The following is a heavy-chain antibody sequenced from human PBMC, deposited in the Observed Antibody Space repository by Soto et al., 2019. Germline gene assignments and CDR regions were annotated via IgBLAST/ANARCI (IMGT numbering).Heavy chain of an antibody. CDR2: INAGSGYT. V-gene: IGHV1-3*01. CDR1: GYTFTTLS. J-gene: IGHJ4*02. Sequence: GASVKVSCKASGYTFTTLSMHWVRQAPGQSLEWMGYINAGSGYTKYSQNFQGRVTITRDTSASTAYMELSSLRSEDTAVYYCARGGTAYYDFWRGYYPYFDYWGQGTLVTVSS. CDR3: ARGGTAYYDFWRGYYPYFDY. D-gene: IGHD3-3*01.